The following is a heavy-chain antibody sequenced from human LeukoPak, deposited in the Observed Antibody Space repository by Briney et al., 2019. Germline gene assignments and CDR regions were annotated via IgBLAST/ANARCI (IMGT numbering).Heavy chain of an antibody. J-gene: IGHJ4*02. CDR1: GFIVSSNY. D-gene: IGHD6-13*01. Sequence: GGSLRLSCAASGFIVSSNYMSWARQAPGKGLEWVSVIYSGGTTYYADSVKGRFTISRDNSKSTLYLQMNSLRAEDTAVYYCAGGIAAAGYFDYWGQGTLVTVSS. V-gene: IGHV3-53*01. CDR2: IYSGGTT. CDR3: AGGIAAAGYFDY.